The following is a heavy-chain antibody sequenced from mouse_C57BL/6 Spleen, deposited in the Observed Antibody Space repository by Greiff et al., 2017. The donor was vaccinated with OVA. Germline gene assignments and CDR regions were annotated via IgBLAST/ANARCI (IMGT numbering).Heavy chain of an antibody. Sequence: VQLQQSGPELVKPGASVKISCKASGYAFSSSWMNWVKQRPGKGLEWIGRIYPGDGDTNYIGKFKGKATLTADKSSSTAYMQLSSLTSEDSAVYFCARTSDYYGSSPFDYWGQGTTLTVSS. CDR3: ARTSDYYGSSPFDY. J-gene: IGHJ2*01. CDR1: GYAFSSSW. CDR2: IYPGDGDT. V-gene: IGHV1-82*01. D-gene: IGHD1-1*01.